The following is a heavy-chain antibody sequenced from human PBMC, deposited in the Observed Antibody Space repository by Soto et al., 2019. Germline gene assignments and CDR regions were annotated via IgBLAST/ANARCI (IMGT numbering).Heavy chain of an antibody. V-gene: IGHV3-21*06. CDR2: ISSTTNYI. Sequence: GGSLRLSXAASGFTFTRYSMNRVRQAPGKGLEWVSSISSTTNYIYYGDSMKGRFTISRDNAKNSLYLEMNSLRAEDTAVYYCARESEDLTSNFDYWGQGTLVTVSS. J-gene: IGHJ4*02. CDR3: ARESEDLTSNFDY. CDR1: GFTFTRYS.